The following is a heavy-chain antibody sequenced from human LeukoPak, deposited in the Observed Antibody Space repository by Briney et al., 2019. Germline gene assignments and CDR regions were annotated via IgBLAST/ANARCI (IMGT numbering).Heavy chain of an antibody. V-gene: IGHV3-23*01. CDR1: GFTFSSYA. CDR2: ICGSGGRT. Sequence: GGSLRLSCAATGFTFSSYAMSWVRQAPAKELEWVSAICGSGGRTYYASSVKGRFTISRDNSKNTLYLQMNSLRAEDTAVYYCAENSGSYYFPYYFDYWGQGTLVTVSS. CDR3: AENSGSYYFPYYFDY. J-gene: IGHJ4*02. D-gene: IGHD1-26*01.